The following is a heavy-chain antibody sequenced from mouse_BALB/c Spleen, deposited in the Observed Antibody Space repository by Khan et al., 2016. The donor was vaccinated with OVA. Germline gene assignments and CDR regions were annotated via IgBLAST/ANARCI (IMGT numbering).Heavy chain of an antibody. CDR3: TRGGWGNRFAY. Sequence: VQLQESGAELVRPGVSVKISCKGSGYTFTDFTMHWVKQSHAMSLEWIGVISTYYGHATYNQKFKDKATMTVDKSSSTAYMELARLTSEASAIFYCTRGGWGNRFAYWGQGTLVTVSA. J-gene: IGHJ3*01. CDR2: ISTYYGHA. D-gene: IGHD1-1*02. V-gene: IGHV1S137*01. CDR1: GYTFTDFT.